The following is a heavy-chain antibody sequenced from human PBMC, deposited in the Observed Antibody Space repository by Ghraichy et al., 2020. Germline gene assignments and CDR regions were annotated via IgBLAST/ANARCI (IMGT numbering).Heavy chain of an antibody. CDR1: GFTFSSYA. CDR3: AKDLSEQLVLGY. CDR2: ISGSGGST. Sequence: GGSLRLSCAASGFTFSSYAMSWVRQAPGKGLEWVSAISGSGGSTYYADSVKGRFTISRDNSKTTLYLQMNRLRAEDTAVYYCAKDLSEQLVLGYWGQGTLVTVSS. D-gene: IGHD6-6*01. J-gene: IGHJ4*02. V-gene: IGHV3-23*01.